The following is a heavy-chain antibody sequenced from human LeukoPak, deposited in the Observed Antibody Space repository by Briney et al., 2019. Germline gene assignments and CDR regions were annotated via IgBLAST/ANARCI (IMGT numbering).Heavy chain of an antibody. CDR3: ARTKGVLYSSGWYYFDY. Sequence: ASVKISCKASGYTFTGYCMHWVRQAPGQGLEWMGWINPKSGGTNYAQKFQGRVTMTRDTSISTTYMELSRLRSDDTAVYYCARTKGVLYSSGWYYFDYWGQGTLVTVSS. D-gene: IGHD6-19*01. CDR2: INPKSGGT. J-gene: IGHJ4*02. CDR1: GYTFTGYC. V-gene: IGHV1-2*02.